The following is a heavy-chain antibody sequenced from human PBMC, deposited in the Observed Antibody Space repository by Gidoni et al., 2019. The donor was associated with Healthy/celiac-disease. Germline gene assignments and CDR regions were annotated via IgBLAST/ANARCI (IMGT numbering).Heavy chain of an antibody. Sequence: QVQLQQWGAGLLKPSETLSLTCAVYGGSFSGYYWSWIRQPPGKGLEWIGEINHSGSTNYNPSLKSRVTISVDTSKNQFSLKLSSVTAADTAVYYCAVVDWYFPNYYYGMDVWGQGTTVTVSS. V-gene: IGHV4-34*01. CDR3: AVVDWYFPNYYYGMDV. D-gene: IGHD2-21*02. CDR2: INHSGST. CDR1: GGSFSGYY. J-gene: IGHJ6*02.